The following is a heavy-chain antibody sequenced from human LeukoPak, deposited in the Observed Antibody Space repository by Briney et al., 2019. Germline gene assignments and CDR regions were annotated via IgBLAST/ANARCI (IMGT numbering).Heavy chain of an antibody. V-gene: IGHV3-48*01. CDR3: ARENWDLVAIPMDV. J-gene: IGHJ6*04. D-gene: IGHD2-15*01. CDR2: ISSDTSGI. CDR1: AFSFRTSS. Sequence: PGGSLRLSCAASAFSFRTSSMNWVRQAPGRGLAWISYISSDTSGIYYADSVRGRFTISRDNAKSSLYLQMDSLRAEDTAVYYCARENWDLVAIPMDVWGKGTTVTVSS.